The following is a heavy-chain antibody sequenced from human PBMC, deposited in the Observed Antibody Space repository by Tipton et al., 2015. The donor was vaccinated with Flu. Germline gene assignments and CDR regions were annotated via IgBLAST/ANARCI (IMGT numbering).Heavy chain of an antibody. Sequence: TLSLTCAVSGYAISSCYYWGWIRQPPGKGLEWIGSIYHTGSTYYNPSLKSRVTISVDTSKNQFFLRRSSVTAADTAVYYCARHSGYDYFDYWGRGSLVTV. V-gene: IGHV4-38-2*01. CDR3: ARHSGYDYFDY. D-gene: IGHD5-12*01. CDR2: IYHTGST. J-gene: IGHJ4*02. CDR1: GYAISSCYY.